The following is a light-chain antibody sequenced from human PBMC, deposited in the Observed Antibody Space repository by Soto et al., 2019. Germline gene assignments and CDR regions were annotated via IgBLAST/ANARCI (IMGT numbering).Light chain of an antibody. J-gene: IGLJ1*01. Sequence: QSALTQPASVSGAPGQAITISCTGNSSDVGAYNYVSWHQHHPGKAPKLLIYDVSSRPSGVSNRFSASKSGNTASLTISGLQAEDEADYYCSSYTTSNTHVFGTGTKVTVL. CDR3: SSYTTSNTHV. V-gene: IGLV2-14*03. CDR1: SSDVGAYNY. CDR2: DVS.